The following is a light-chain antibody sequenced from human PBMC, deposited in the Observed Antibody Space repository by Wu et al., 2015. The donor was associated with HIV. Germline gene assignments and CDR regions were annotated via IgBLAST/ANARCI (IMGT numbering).Light chain of an antibody. J-gene: IGKJ3*01. CDR3: QQYGSSPL. V-gene: IGKV3-20*01. Sequence: EIVLTQSPVTLSLSPGERATLSCRASQSVYGSYVAWYQQKPGQAPRLLIYAASSRATGIPDRFSGSGSGTDFTLTISRLQPEDFAVYYCQQYGSSPLFGPGTKVDIK. CDR1: QSVYGSY. CDR2: AAS.